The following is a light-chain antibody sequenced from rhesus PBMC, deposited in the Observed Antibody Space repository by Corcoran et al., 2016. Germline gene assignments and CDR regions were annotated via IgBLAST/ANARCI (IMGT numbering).Light chain of an antibody. Sequence: QVILTQSPATLSLSPGERATLSCRASQSVSSHLAWYQQKPGQAPRLLIYGATSRATGIPDRFSGSGSGTDFTLTLNSLEPEDVGVYPCYEHSSGWTFGQGTKVEIK. CDR1: QSVSSH. CDR3: YEHSSGWT. J-gene: IGKJ1*01. V-gene: IGKV3-10*01. CDR2: GAT.